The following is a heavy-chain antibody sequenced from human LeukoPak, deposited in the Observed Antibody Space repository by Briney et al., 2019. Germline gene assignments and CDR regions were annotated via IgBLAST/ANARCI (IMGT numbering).Heavy chain of an antibody. V-gene: IGHV4-59*08. CDR3: ARHFPMIVVGEAYYYYGMDV. J-gene: IGHJ6*02. Sequence: PSETLSLTCTVSGGSISTYYWSWIRQPPGKGLEWIGYIYYSGSTNYNPSLKSRVTISVDTSKNQFSLKLSSVTAADTAVYYCARHFPMIVVGEAYYYYGMDVWGQGTTVTVSS. CDR1: GGSISTYY. D-gene: IGHD3-22*01. CDR2: IYYSGST.